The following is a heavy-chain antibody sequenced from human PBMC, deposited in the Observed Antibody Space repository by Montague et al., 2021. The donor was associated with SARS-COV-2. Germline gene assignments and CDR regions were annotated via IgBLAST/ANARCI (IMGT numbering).Heavy chain of an antibody. Sequence: SETLSLTCTVSGGSMRSYYWSWIRQSAEKGLEWIGRTYPNKTTTYNPSFESRVTMSVDTSKNLFSLSVKPVTAADTAVYYCARDDGAAYSLSGDYNWFDPWGQGILVTVSS. J-gene: IGHJ5*02. V-gene: IGHV4-4*07. D-gene: IGHD1-26*01. CDR3: ARDDGAAYSLSGDYNWFDP. CDR2: TYPNKTT. CDR1: GGSMRSYY.